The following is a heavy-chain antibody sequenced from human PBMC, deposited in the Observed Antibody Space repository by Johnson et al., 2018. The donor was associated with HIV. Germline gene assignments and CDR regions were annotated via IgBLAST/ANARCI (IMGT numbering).Heavy chain of an antibody. CDR2: ISYDGSNK. V-gene: IGHV3-30*18. CDR1: GFTFSRYA. D-gene: IGHD1-26*01. CDR3: AKDNVVGALTIWGNRAFDT. Sequence: QVQLVESGGGLVQPGGSLRVSCAASGFTFSRYAMHWVRQAPGKGLEWVAVISYDGSNKYYADSVKGRFTISRDNAKNFVHLQMNSLRADDTALYYCAKDNVVGALTIWGNRAFDTWGQGTMVTVSS. J-gene: IGHJ3*02.